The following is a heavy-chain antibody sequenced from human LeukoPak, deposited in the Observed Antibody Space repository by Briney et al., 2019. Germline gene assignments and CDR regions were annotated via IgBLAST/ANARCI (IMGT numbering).Heavy chain of an antibody. CDR1: GGSISSYY. CDR3: ARRIPYYYDSRGAFDI. CDR2: IYCSGST. Sequence: SETLSLTCTVSGGSISSYYWSWIRQPPGKGLEWIGYIYCSGSTNYSPSLKSRVTISVDTSKNQFSLKLSSVTAADTAVYYCARRIPYYYDSRGAFDIWGQGTMVTVSS. J-gene: IGHJ3*02. D-gene: IGHD3-22*01. V-gene: IGHV4-59*08.